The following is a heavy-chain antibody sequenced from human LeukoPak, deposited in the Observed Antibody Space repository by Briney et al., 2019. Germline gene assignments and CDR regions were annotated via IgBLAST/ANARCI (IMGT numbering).Heavy chain of an antibody. CDR2: INSDGSST. Sequence: GGSLRLSCAASGFTFSSYWMHWVGQAAGKGLVWGSRINSDGSSTSYADSVKGRFTISRDNAKNTLYLQMNSLRAEDTAVYYCARDLYSSSWIFDYWGQGTLDTVSS. J-gene: IGHJ4*02. CDR3: ARDLYSSSWIFDY. V-gene: IGHV3-74*01. D-gene: IGHD6-13*01. CDR1: GFTFSSYW.